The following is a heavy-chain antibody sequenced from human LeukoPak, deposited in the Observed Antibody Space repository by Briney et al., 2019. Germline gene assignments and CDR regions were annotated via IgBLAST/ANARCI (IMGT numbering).Heavy chain of an antibody. V-gene: IGHV3-23*01. CDR3: AKHQGSGSYYNRDDY. J-gene: IGHJ4*02. CDR2: ISGSGGST. D-gene: IGHD3-10*01. CDR1: GFTFSSYA. Sequence: GGSLRLSCAASGFTFSSYAMSWVRKAPGKGLEWVSAISGSGGSTYYADSVKGRFTISRDNSKNTLYLQMNSLRAEDTAVYYCAKHQGSGSYYNRDDYWGQGTLVTVSS.